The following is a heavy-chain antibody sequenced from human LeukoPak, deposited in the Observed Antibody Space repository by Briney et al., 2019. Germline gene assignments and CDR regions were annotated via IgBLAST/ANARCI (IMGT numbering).Heavy chain of an antibody. V-gene: IGHV3-21*01. CDR1: GFTFSDYT. CDR3: AREEDWFDP. CDR2: ISSGGTYK. J-gene: IGHJ5*02. Sequence: PGGSLRLSCAASGFTFSDYTMNWVRQALGKGLEWVSSISSGGTYKYYADSVKGRFTISRDNAQNSLYLQMNSLRAEDTAVYYCAREEDWFDPWGQGTLVTVSS.